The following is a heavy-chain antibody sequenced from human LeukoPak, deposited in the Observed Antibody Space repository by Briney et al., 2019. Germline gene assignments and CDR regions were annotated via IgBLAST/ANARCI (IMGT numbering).Heavy chain of an antibody. CDR3: ARGESLVTTIDY. J-gene: IGHJ4*02. CDR2: ISYDGSNK. CDR1: GFTFSSYA. V-gene: IGHV3-30-3*01. Sequence: GGSLRLSCAASGFTFSSYAMHWVRQAPGKXXXXVAVISYDGSNKYYADSVKGRFTISRDNSKNTLYLQMNSLRAEDTAVYYCARGESLVTTIDYWGQGTLVTVSS. D-gene: IGHD5-12*01.